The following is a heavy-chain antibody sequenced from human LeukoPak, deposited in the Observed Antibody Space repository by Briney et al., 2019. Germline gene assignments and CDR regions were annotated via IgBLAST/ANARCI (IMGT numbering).Heavy chain of an antibody. Sequence: SETLSLTCTVSGGSISSSSYYWGWIRQPPGKGLEWIGSINYSGNTYYNPSLKSRVTISVDTSRNQFSPKLSSVTAADTALYYCARIDTVVLPSTMFDYWGQGTLVTVSS. CDR2: INYSGNT. V-gene: IGHV4-39*01. CDR3: ARIDTVVLPSTMFDY. CDR1: GGSISSSSYY. J-gene: IGHJ4*02. D-gene: IGHD2-2*01.